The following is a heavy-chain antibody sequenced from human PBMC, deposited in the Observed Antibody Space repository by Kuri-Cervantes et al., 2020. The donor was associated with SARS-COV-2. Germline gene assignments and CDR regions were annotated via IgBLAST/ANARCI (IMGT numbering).Heavy chain of an antibody. J-gene: IGHJ6*03. CDR1: GGSFSGYY. Sequence: GSLRLSCAVYGGSFSGYYWSWIRQPPGEGLEWIGEINHSGSTNYNPSLKSRVTISVDTSKNQFSLKLSSVTAADTAVYYYARGSYYYYYYYYMDVWGKGTTVTVSS. CDR3: ARGSYYYYYYYYMDV. V-gene: IGHV4-34*01. CDR2: INHSGST. D-gene: IGHD1-26*01.